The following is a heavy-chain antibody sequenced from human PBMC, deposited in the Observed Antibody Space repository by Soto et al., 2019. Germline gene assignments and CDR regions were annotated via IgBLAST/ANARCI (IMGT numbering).Heavy chain of an antibody. CDR3: ARGGSFFDY. Sequence: SETLSLTCTVSGGSISSYYWSWIRQPPGKGLEWIGTFYYSENTYYNPSLKSRVTISVDTSKNQFSLKLSSVTAADTAVYYCARGGSFFDYWGQGTLVTVSS. J-gene: IGHJ4*02. D-gene: IGHD3-16*01. CDR2: FYYSENT. V-gene: IGHV4-59*01. CDR1: GGSISSYY.